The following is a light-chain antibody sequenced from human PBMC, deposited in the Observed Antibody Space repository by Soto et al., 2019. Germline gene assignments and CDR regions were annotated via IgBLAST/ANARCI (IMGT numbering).Light chain of an antibody. CDR2: EVS. Sequence: QSVLTQPPSVSGSPGQSVTISCTGTSSDVGSYNRVSWYQQPPGTAPKLMIYEVSNRPSGVPDRFSGSKSGNTASLTSSGLQDEDEADYSSSSYTSSSTYVFGTGTKLTVL. J-gene: IGLJ1*01. V-gene: IGLV2-18*02. CDR3: SSYTSSSTYV. CDR1: SSDVGSYNR.